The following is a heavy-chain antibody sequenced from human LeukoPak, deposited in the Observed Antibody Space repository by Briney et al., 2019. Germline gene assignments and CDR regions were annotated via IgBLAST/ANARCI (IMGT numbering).Heavy chain of an antibody. CDR1: GGSISSYY. V-gene: IGHV4-59*01. D-gene: IGHD3-22*01. CDR3: ARCRSYDSSGYCDAVDI. CDR2: ISNSGST. Sequence: PSETLSLTCTVSGGSISSYYWSWIRQPSGKGLEWIGYISNSGSTNYSPSLKSRVTISVDTSKNQFSLKLSSVTAADTAVYYCARCRSYDSSGYCDAVDIWGQGTMVTVSS. J-gene: IGHJ3*02.